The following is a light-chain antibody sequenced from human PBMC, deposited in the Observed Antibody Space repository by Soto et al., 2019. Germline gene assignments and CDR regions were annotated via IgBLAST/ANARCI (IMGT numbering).Light chain of an antibody. CDR1: QSVGNNF. V-gene: IGKV3-20*01. CDR3: HQYASSPLT. Sequence: EIVLTQSPGTLSLSPGERAALSCRASQSVGNNFLGWYQQKPSQSPRLLIYHASNRATGIPDWFSGAASGTDFSLTISRLEPEDFAVYYCHQYASSPLTFGGGTEVEIK. J-gene: IGKJ4*01. CDR2: HAS.